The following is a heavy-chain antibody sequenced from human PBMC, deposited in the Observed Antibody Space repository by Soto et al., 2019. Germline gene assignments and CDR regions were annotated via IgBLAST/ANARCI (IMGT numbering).Heavy chain of an antibody. CDR3: ARDLRMSSGSYGLHY. V-gene: IGHV1-69*12. D-gene: IGHD1-26*01. J-gene: IGHJ4*02. CDR2: IIPIFGTA. Sequence: QVQLVQSGAEVKKPGSSVKVSCKASGGTFSSYAISWVRQAPGQGLEWMGGIIPIFGTANYAQKFQGRVTITADESTSTDYMELSSLRSEDTAVYYCARDLRMSSGSYGLHYWGQGTLVTVSS. CDR1: GGTFSSYA.